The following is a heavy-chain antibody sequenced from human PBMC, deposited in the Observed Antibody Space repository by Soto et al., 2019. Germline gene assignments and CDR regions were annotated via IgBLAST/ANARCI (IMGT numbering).Heavy chain of an antibody. J-gene: IGHJ5*02. Sequence: SETLSLTCTVSGAALSSGGYFYTWVRQPPGKGLEWLGYIYYSGGTNYNPSLKSRGTISLDKSKSPFSLRLISVTAAATAVYYCTREPSDDTYFDPWGQGTLVTVSS. CDR3: TREPSDDTYFDP. D-gene: IGHD1-1*01. V-gene: IGHV4-61*08. CDR2: IYYSGGT. CDR1: GAALSSGGYF.